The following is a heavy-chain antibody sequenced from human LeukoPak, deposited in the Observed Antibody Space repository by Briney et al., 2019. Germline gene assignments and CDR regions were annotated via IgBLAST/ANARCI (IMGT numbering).Heavy chain of an antibody. J-gene: IGHJ4*02. D-gene: IGHD6-13*01. Sequence: PGGSRRLSCAASGFTFSSYWMSWVRQAPGKGLEWVANMKYDGSEKYYVDSVKGRFTISRNTAKTSLYLQMNSLRAEDTAVYYCARDIEAAGLFLDYWGQGTLVTVSS. CDR2: MKYDGSEK. CDR1: GFTFSSYW. V-gene: IGHV3-7*01. CDR3: ARDIEAAGLFLDY.